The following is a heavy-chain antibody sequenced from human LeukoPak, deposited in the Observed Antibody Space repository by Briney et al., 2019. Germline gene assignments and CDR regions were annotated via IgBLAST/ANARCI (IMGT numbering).Heavy chain of an antibody. V-gene: IGHV1-18*01. CDR2: ISAYNGNT. CDR1: GYTFTSYD. Sequence: ASVKVSCKASGYTFTSYDISWVRQAPGQGLEWMGWISAYNGNTNYAQKLQGRVTMTTDTSTSTAYMELRSLRSDDTAVYYCARNYYDSSGYYLPDFDYWGQGTLVTVSS. D-gene: IGHD3-22*01. CDR3: ARNYYDSSGYYLPDFDY. J-gene: IGHJ4*02.